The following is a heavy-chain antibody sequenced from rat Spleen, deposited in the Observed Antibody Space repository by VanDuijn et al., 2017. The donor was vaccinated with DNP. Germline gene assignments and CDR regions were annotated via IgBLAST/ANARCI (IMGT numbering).Heavy chain of an antibody. CDR2: IWGDGNT. D-gene: IGHD5-1*01. Sequence: QVQLKESGPVLVQASETLSLTCTVSGFLLTNYGVIWVRQSPGKGLEWMGIIWGDGNTDYNSALKSRLSINRDTSKSQVFLKMNSLQTDDTAIYYCTRESWGYVMDAWGQGASVTVSS. CDR3: TRESWGYVMDA. V-gene: IGHV2S75*01. J-gene: IGHJ4*01. CDR1: GFLLTNYG.